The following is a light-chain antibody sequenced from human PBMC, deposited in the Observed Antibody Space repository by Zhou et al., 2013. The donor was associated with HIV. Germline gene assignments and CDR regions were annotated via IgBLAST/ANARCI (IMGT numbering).Light chain of an antibody. V-gene: IGKV1-5*03. CDR1: QSISSW. Sequence: DIQMTQSPSTLSASVGDRVTITCRASQSISSWLAWYQQKPGKAPKLLIYKASSLESGVPSRFSGSGSGTEFTLTISSLQPDDFATYYCQQYLSWPPTFGQGTNLESK. CDR3: QQYLSWPPT. J-gene: IGKJ2*01. CDR2: KAS.